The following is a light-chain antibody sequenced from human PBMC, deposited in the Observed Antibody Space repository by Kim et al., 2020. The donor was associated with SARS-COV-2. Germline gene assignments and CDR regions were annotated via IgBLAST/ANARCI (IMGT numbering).Light chain of an antibody. CDR1: QSISSW. CDR3: QQYNSYSS. V-gene: IGKV1-5*03. Sequence: DIQMTQSPSTLSASVGDRVTITCRASQSISSWLAWYQQKPGKAPKLLIYKASSLESGVPSRFSGSGSGTEFTLTISSLQPDDFATYYCQQYNSYSSLGQGTKLEF. CDR2: KAS. J-gene: IGKJ2*01.